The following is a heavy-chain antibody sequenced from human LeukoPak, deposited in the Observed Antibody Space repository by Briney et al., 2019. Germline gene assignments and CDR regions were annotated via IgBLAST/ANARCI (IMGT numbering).Heavy chain of an antibody. CDR2: ISDDGHTT. V-gene: IGHV3-23*01. D-gene: IGHD5-18*01. CDR1: GFSFSSYP. CDR3: VKEGEGYSYAPKSGPPT. Sequence: PGGSLRLSCAASGFSFSSYPLSWFRQAPGLGPQWAPIISDDGHTTYYADSLKGRFTIARDNSQNTVYLLMNNLGDDDTAVYYCVKEGEGYSYAPKSGPPTWGPGTLVTVSS. J-gene: IGHJ5*02.